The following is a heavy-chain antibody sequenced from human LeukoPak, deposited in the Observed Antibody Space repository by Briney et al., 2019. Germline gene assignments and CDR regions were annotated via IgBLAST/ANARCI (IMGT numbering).Heavy chain of an antibody. J-gene: IGHJ4*02. CDR1: GFTFTSDA. CDR3: SRGSHIVGDTAPFDI. Sequence: PGGSLRLSCAASGFTFTSDAMNWVRQAPGKGLVWVSSISSRGTYTSYADSLEGRFTISRDNAQNSLYLQMNSLRAEDTAVYYCSRGSHIVGDTAPFDIWGQGTLVIVSP. V-gene: IGHV3-21*01. CDR2: ISSRGTYT. D-gene: IGHD1-26*01.